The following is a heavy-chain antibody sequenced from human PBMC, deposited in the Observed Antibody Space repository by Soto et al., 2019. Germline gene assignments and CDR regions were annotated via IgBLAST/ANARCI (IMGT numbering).Heavy chain of an antibody. CDR3: ARSSSGPPPDVFYI. CDR1: GYTFTSYG. CDR2: ISAYSGNT. V-gene: IGHV1-18*01. D-gene: IGHD6-19*01. Sequence: QVQLVQSGAEVKKPGASVKVSCKASGYTFTSYGINWVRQAPRQGLEWMGWISAYSGNTNYAQKLQGRVTMTTDTSTSTAYMELRSLRFDDTAVYYCARSSSGPPPDVFYIWGQGTMVTVSS. J-gene: IGHJ3*02.